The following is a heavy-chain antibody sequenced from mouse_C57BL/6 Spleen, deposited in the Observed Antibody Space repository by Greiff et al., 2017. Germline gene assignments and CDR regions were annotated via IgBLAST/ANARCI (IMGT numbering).Heavy chain of an antibody. J-gene: IGHJ3*01. D-gene: IGHD2-1*01. CDR1: GYSITSGYD. CDR3: ARGGNYGGAWFAY. Sequence: EVMLVESGPGMVKPSQSLSLTCTVTGYSITSGYDWHWIRHFPGNKLEWMGYISYSGSTNYNPSLKSRISITHNTSKNHFFLKLNSVTTEDTATYYCARGGNYGGAWFAYWGQGTLVSVS. V-gene: IGHV3-1*01. CDR2: ISYSGST.